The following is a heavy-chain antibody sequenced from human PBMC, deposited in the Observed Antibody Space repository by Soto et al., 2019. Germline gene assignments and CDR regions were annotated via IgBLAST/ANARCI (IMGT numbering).Heavy chain of an antibody. CDR2: IDPSDSYT. J-gene: IGHJ5*02. CDR3: ARVGFCIGGSCSSDRWFDP. D-gene: IGHD2-15*01. CDR1: GYSFTSYW. V-gene: IGHV5-10-1*01. Sequence: GESLKISCKGSGYSFTSYWISWVRQMPGKGLEWMGRIDPSDSYTNYSPSFQGHVTISADKSISTAYLQWSSLKASDTAMYYCARVGFCIGGSCSSDRWFDPWGQGTLVTVSS.